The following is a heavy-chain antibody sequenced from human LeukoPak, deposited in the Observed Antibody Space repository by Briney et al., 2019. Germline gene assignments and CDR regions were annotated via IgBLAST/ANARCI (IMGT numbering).Heavy chain of an antibody. CDR2: IYYSGST. J-gene: IGHJ6*03. D-gene: IGHD5-12*01. Sequence: SETLPLTCTVSGGFISSSSYYWGWIRQPPGKGLEWIGSIYYSGSTYYNPSLKSRVTISVDTSKNQFSLKLSSVTAADTAVYYCARVRPPSGYDFYYYYYYMDVWGKGTTATVSS. V-gene: IGHV4-39*07. CDR1: GGFISSSSYY. CDR3: ARVRPPSGYDFYYYYYYMDV.